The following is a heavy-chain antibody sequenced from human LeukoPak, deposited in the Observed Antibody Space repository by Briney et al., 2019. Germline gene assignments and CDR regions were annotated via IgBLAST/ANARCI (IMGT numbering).Heavy chain of an antibody. D-gene: IGHD3-3*01. CDR3: AKGSSSGRPYFFDY. V-gene: IGHV3-23*01. CDR2: ISGGSVGAT. CDR1: GFTFSSYA. J-gene: IGHJ4*02. Sequence: GGSLRLSCAASGFTFSSYAMGWVRQAPRKGLDWFSAISGGSVGATYYADAVKGRFTISRDNSKTTLYLEMNSLRAEDTAVYYCAKGSSSGRPYFFDYWGQGSLVAVSS.